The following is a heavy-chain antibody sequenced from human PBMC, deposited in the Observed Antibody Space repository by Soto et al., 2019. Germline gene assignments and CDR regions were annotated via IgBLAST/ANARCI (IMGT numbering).Heavy chain of an antibody. CDR3: ARDPAYCSSTSCRNWFDP. CDR2: IYYSGST. CDR1: GGSISSYY. J-gene: IGHJ5*02. D-gene: IGHD2-2*01. Sequence: PSETLSLTCTVSGGSISSYYWSWIRQPPGKGLEWIGYIYYSGSTNYNPSLKSRVTISVDTSKNQFSLKLSSVTAADTAVYYCARDPAYCSSTSCRNWFDPWGQGTLVTVS. V-gene: IGHV4-59*01.